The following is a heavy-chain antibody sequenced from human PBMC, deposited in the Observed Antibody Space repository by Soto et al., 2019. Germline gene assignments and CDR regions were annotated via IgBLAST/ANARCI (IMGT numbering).Heavy chain of an antibody. Sequence: GASVKVSCKASGYTFTSYGISWVRQAPGQGLEWMGWISAYNGNTSYAQKLQGRVTMTTDTSTSTAYMELSSLRSEDTAVYYCAFYGSGSYSDPGWFDPWGQGTLVTVSS. CDR1: GYTFTSYG. CDR2: ISAYNGNT. D-gene: IGHD3-10*01. V-gene: IGHV1-18*01. J-gene: IGHJ5*02. CDR3: AFYGSGSYSDPGWFDP.